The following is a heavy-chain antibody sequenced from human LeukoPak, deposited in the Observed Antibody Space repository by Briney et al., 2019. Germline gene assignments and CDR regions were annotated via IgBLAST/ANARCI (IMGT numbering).Heavy chain of an antibody. V-gene: IGHV1-69*04. D-gene: IGHD2-2*01. CDR2: IIPILGIA. Sequence: SVKVSCKASGGTFSSYTISWVRQAPGRGLEWMGRIIPILGIANYAQKFQGRVTITADKSTSTAYMELSSLRSEDTAVYYCARDIGRDCSSTSCYFGPWGQGTLVTVSS. CDR3: ARDIGRDCSSTSCYFGP. CDR1: GGTFSSYT. J-gene: IGHJ5*02.